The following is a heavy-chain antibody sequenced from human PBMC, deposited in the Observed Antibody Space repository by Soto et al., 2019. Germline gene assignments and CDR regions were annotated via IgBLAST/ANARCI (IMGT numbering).Heavy chain of an antibody. CDR3: TSNAAAKVGTLSY. Sequence: EVQLVESGGALVEPGGSLRLSCAASGFTFNNARMSWVRQAPGKGLDLDGRIDGGQTDFAAPVEGRFTFSRDDSRNTLFLQMNSLKTEDSGVYYCTSNAAAKVGTLSYWGQGTLVTVSS. V-gene: IGHV3-15*02. J-gene: IGHJ4*02. CDR2: IDGGQT. D-gene: IGHD1-26*01. CDR1: GFTFNNAR.